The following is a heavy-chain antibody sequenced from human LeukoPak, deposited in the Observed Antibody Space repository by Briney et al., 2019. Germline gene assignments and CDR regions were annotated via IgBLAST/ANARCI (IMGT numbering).Heavy chain of an antibody. CDR3: ARAWNDVYYYYYYMDV. CDR1: GGSFSGYY. V-gene: IGHV4-34*01. D-gene: IGHD1-1*01. J-gene: IGHJ6*03. CDR2: INHSGST. Sequence: SETLSLTCAVYGGSFSGYYWSWIRQPPGKGLEWIGEINHSGSTNYNPSLKSRVTISVDTSKNQFSLKLSSVTAADTAVYYCARAWNDVYYYYYYMDVWGKGTTVTVS.